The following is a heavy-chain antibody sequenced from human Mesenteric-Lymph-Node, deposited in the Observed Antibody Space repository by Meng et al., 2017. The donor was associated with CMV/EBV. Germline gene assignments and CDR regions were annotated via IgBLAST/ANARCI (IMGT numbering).Heavy chain of an antibody. CDR1: GFTFSSYW. CDR2: INSDGSST. CDR3: ARRAYLYYDASGYKPPHDY. Sequence: GESLKISCAASGFTFSSYWMHWVRQAPGKGLVWVSRINSDGSSTSYADSVKGRFTISRDNAKNTLYLQMNNLRAEDTAVYYCARRAYLYYDASGYKPPHDYWGHGTLVTVSS. J-gene: IGHJ4*01. V-gene: IGHV3-74*01. D-gene: IGHD3-22*01.